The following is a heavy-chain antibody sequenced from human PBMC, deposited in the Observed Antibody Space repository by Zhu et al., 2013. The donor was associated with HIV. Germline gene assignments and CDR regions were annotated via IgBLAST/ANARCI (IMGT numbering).Heavy chain of an antibody. CDR3: ASPAKTAMGSFDDYYYYYMDV. V-gene: IGHV1-69*01. J-gene: IGHJ6*03. Sequence: QVQLVQSGAEVKKPGSSVKVSCKASGGTFSSYAISWVRQAPGQGLEWMGGIIPIFGTANYAQKFQGRVTITADESTSTAYMELSSLRSEDTAVYYCASPAKTAMGSFDDYYYYYMDVWGKGTTVTVSS. D-gene: IGHD5-18*01. CDR2: IIPIFGTA. CDR1: GGTFSSYA.